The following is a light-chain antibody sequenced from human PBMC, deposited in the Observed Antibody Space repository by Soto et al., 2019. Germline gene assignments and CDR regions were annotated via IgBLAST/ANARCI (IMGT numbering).Light chain of an antibody. CDR3: QQYTNWPLI. CDR1: QSVSSD. J-gene: IGKJ5*01. Sequence: DIVLTQSPGTLSLSPGERATLSCRASQSVSSDLAWYQQKPGQSPRLLIYGASTRATGIPARFSGSGSGTEFTLTISSLQSADFAVYYCQQYTNWPLIFGQGTR. CDR2: GAS. V-gene: IGKV3-15*01.